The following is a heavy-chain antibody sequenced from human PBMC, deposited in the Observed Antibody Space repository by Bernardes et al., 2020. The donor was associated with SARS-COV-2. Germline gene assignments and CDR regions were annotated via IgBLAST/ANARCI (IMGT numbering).Heavy chain of an antibody. CDR2: ITDNGFTT. V-gene: IGHV3-23*01. D-gene: IGHD1-26*01. CDR3: AKYGLIVGNTEYFDF. CDR1: GVSVSSYA. J-gene: IGHJ4*02. Sequence: GGDMRLDGAAAGVSVSSYAITWVRQTPGKRLEWVAGITDNGFTTYYGSLTKGRFTISRDNFKNTVYLQMTSLTVEDTAVYYCAKYGLIVGNTEYFDFWGQGTL.